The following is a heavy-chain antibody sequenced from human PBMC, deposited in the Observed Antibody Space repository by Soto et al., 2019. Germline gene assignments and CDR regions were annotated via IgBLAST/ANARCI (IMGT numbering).Heavy chain of an antibody. D-gene: IGHD5-18*01. CDR3: ARDGGLDGYSPSGYYYGMDV. CDR1: GGSISSGDYY. Sequence: QVQLQESGPGLVKPSQTLSLTCTVSGGSISSGDYYWSWIRQPPGKGLEWIGYIYYSGSTYYNPSLKSRVTISVDTSKNQFSLKLSSVTAADTAVYYCARDGGLDGYSPSGYYYGMDVWGQGTTVTVSS. V-gene: IGHV4-30-4*01. J-gene: IGHJ6*02. CDR2: IYYSGST.